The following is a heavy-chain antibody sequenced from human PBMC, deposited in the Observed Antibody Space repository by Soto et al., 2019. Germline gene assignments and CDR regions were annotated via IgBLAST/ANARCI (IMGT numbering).Heavy chain of an antibody. J-gene: IGHJ4*02. Sequence: EVQLVESGGGLVKPGGSLRLSCAASGLTFSNAWMNWVRQAPGKGLEWVGRIKSKTDGGTTDYGAPVKGRFTISRDDSENPLYLKRNSLKPEDKAGNNCPEVRQGMRKIPIASWGKGSLVTVSS. D-gene: IGHD3-10*01. CDR2: IKSKTDGGTT. CDR3: PEVRQGMRKIPIAS. CDR1: GLTFSNAW. V-gene: IGHV3-15*07.